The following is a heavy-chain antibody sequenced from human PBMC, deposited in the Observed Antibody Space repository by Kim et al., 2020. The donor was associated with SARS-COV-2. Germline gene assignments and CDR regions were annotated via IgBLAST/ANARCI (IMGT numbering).Heavy chain of an antibody. CDR3: ARHPTRFLCFGALGDFDL. Sequence: SETLSLTCTVSGASISSNDYYWAWLRQAPGKGLEWIGTFYYTGSTYYNPSLKSRVTMSIDTSKNQFSLNLTSVTATDTALFSCARHPTRFLCFGALGDFDLWGQGALLTVSS. CDR1: GASISSNDYY. V-gene: IGHV4-39*01. J-gene: IGHJ4*02. CDR2: FYYTGST. D-gene: IGHD3-10*01.